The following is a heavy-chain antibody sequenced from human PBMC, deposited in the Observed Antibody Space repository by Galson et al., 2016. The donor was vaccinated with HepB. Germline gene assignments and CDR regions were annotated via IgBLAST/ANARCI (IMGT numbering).Heavy chain of an antibody. CDR2: INHSGST. D-gene: IGHD3-3*01. Sequence: SETLSLTCAVYGGSFSGYYWSWIRQPPGKGLEWIGEINHSGSTNYNPSLKSRVTISVDTSKNQFSLKLSSVTAADTAVYYCARAGSLRFLECMTYYYYGMDVWGQGTTVTVSS. V-gene: IGHV4-34*01. J-gene: IGHJ6*02. CDR1: GGSFSGYY. CDR3: ARAGSLRFLECMTYYYYGMDV.